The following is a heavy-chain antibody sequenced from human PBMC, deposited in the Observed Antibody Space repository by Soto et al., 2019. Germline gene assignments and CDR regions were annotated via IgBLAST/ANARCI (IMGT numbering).Heavy chain of an antibody. D-gene: IGHD1-20*01. CDR1: GFTFGDYA. Sequence: PGGYLRISCTASGFTFGDYAMNWFRQAPGKGLEWVGFIRSKAYGGTTEYAASVKGRFTISRDDSKSIAYLQMNSLKTDDTAVYYCTREGDGIDAFSISGQGTLVTGSS. CDR3: TREGDGIDAFSI. J-gene: IGHJ3*02. V-gene: IGHV3-49*03. CDR2: IRSKAYGGTT.